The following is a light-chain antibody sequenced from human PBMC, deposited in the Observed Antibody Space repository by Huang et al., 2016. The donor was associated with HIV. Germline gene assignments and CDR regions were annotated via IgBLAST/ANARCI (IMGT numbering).Light chain of an antibody. CDR3: QQRSTWPLT. V-gene: IGKV3-11*01. CDR1: QRVSNY. Sequence: EIVLTQSPVTLSLSPGERATLSCRASQRVSNYLAWYQQKPGQAPRLLIYDSTNRATRIPARFSGSGSGTDFTLTISSLEPEDFAVYYCQQRSTWPLTFGGGTKVEIK. J-gene: IGKJ4*01. CDR2: DST.